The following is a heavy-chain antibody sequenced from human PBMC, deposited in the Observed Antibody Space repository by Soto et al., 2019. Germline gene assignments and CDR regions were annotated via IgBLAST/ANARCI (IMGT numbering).Heavy chain of an antibody. CDR3: ARDLDDGSKPNSGYYYYYYGMDV. CDR2: INSDGSST. D-gene: IGHD1-26*01. Sequence: PGGSLRLSCAASGFTFSSYWMHWVRQAPGKGLVWVSRINSDGSSTSYADSVKGRFTISRDNAKNTLYLQMNSLRAEDTAVYYCARDLDDGSKPNSGYYYYYYGMDVWGQGTTVTVSS. CDR1: GFTFSSYW. J-gene: IGHJ6*02. V-gene: IGHV3-74*01.